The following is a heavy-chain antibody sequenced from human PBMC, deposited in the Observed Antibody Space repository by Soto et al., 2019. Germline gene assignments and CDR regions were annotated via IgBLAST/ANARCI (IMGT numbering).Heavy chain of an antibody. D-gene: IGHD2-15*01. CDR3: ARSRSGGSHLWFDP. J-gene: IGHJ5*02. Sequence: GESLKISCKGSANTFSTYWTAWVRQLPGKGLECMGLIYPDDSDTRYCPSYQGQHTISVDKSIPTACLQWSSLKASHTAMYYCARSRSGGSHLWFDPWGQGTRVTVSS. CDR1: ANTFSTYW. CDR2: IYPDDSDT. V-gene: IGHV5-51*01.